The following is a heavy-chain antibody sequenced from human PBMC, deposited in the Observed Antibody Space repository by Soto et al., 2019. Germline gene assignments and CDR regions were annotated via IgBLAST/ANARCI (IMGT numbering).Heavy chain of an antibody. Sequence: QLQLQESGPGLVKPSETLSLTCTVSGGSISSSSYYWGWIRQPPGKGLAWIGSIYYSGSTYYNPSLKSRVTISLDPYKNQFSLKLSAVTAADTAVYYCARHPTYYVDYAEYFPHWGQGTLVTVSS. V-gene: IGHV4-39*01. J-gene: IGHJ1*01. CDR1: GGSISSSSYY. CDR3: ARHPTYYVDYAEYFPH. D-gene: IGHD4-17*01. CDR2: IYYSGST.